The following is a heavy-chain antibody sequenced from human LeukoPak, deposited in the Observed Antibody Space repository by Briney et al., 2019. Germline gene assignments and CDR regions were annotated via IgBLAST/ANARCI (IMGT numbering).Heavy chain of an antibody. CDR1: GFSFTSYW. V-gene: IGHV3-7*01. Sequence: PGGSLRLCCAASGFSFTSYWMTWIRQAPGKGLEWVANINPGGSGRNYVDSVKGRFTISRDNAKNSLYLQMNSLRAEDTAVYYCARDGEGCSKGVCSLFRYWGQGSLVTVSS. D-gene: IGHD2-8*01. CDR2: INPGGSGR. J-gene: IGHJ4*02. CDR3: ARDGEGCSKGVCSLFRY.